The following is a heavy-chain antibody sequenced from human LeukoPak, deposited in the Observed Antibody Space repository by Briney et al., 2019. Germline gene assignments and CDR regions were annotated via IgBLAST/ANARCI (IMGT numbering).Heavy chain of an antibody. D-gene: IGHD3-9*01. V-gene: IGHV5-51*01. CDR2: IYPGDSHT. CDR1: GYMFSSYW. Sequence: GGSLKISCKGSGYMFSSYWIGWVRPVPGKGLEWMGVIYPGDSHTRYSPSFQGQGTISADKSISTAYLQWNSLKASDTAIYYCTRSPDIDILTGYSRYYFDYWGQGTLVTVSS. J-gene: IGHJ4*02. CDR3: TRSPDIDILTGYSRYYFDY.